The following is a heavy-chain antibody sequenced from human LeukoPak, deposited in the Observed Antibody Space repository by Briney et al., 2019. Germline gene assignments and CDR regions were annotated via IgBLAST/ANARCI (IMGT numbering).Heavy chain of an antibody. CDR2: IYYSGST. J-gene: IGHJ5*02. CDR3: ARAWDTMVRGAAYNWFDP. V-gene: IGHV4-59*01. D-gene: IGHD3-10*01. Sequence: SETLSLTCTVSGGSISSYYWSWIRQPPGKGLEWIGYIYYSGSTNYNPSLKSRVTISVDTSKNQFSLKLSSVTAADTAVYYCARAWDTMVRGAAYNWFDPWGQGTLVTVSS. CDR1: GGSISSYY.